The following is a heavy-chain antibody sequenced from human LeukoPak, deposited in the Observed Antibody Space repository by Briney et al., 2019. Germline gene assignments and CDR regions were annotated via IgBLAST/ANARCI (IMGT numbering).Heavy chain of an antibody. D-gene: IGHD3-22*01. V-gene: IGHV3-73*01. CDR2: IRSKANSYAT. Sequence: GGSLRLSCAASGFTFSGSAMHWVRQASGKGLEWVGRIRSKANSYATAYAASVKGRFTISRDDSKNTAYLQMNSLKTEDTAVYYCTSPSGVPTIVVGGPARYYMDVWGKGTTVTVSS. J-gene: IGHJ6*03. CDR1: GFTFSGSA. CDR3: TSPSGVPTIVVGGPARYYMDV.